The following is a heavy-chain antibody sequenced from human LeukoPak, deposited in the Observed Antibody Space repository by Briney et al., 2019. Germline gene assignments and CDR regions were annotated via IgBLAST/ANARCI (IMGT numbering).Heavy chain of an antibody. J-gene: IGHJ3*02. CDR3: ARPWDSGSYYAAFDI. V-gene: IGHV5-51*01. D-gene: IGHD1-26*01. Sequence: GESLKISCKGSGNSFSNYWIGWVRQLPGRGLEWMGIIYPGDSDTRYNPSFQGQVTISADKSINTAYLQWSSLKASDTAMYYCARPWDSGSYYAAFDIWGQGTMVTVSS. CDR2: IYPGDSDT. CDR1: GNSFSNYW.